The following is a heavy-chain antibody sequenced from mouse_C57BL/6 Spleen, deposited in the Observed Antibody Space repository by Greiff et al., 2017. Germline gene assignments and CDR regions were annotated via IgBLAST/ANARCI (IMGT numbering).Heavy chain of an antibody. CDR1: GYTFTSYW. CDR3: ARSEQLRLQGNFDY. Sequence: QVQLQQPGAELVRPGSSVKLSCKASGYTFTSYWMPWVKQRPIQGLEWIGNIDPSDSETYYNQKFKGKVTLTVDKSSSTDNMQLSSLTSEDSAVYYCARSEQLRLQGNFDYWGQGTTLTVSS. D-gene: IGHD3-2*02. J-gene: IGHJ2*01. CDR2: IDPSDSET. V-gene: IGHV1-52*01.